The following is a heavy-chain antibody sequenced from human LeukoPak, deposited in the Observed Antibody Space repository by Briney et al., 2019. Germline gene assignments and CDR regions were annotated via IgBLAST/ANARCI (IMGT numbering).Heavy chain of an antibody. Sequence: SETLSLTCTVSGGSISSSSYYWGWIRQPPGKGLEWIGSIYYSGSTYYNPSLKSRVTISVDTSKNQFSLKLSSVTAADTAVYYCARAGSSGGWYYYYGMDVWGQGTTVTVSS. CDR2: IYYSGST. CDR1: GGSISSSSYY. CDR3: ARAGSSGGWYYYYGMDV. V-gene: IGHV4-39*07. D-gene: IGHD6-25*01. J-gene: IGHJ6*02.